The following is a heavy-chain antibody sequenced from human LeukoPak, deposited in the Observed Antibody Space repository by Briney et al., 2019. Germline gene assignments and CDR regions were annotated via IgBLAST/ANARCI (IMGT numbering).Heavy chain of an antibody. CDR1: GFTFSSYG. Sequence: GGSLRLSCAGSGFTFSSYGLFWVRQAPGKGLEWVSYITDSGSTIHYADSVNGRFTISRDNAKNSLYLQMNSLRAEDSAVYYGARSMGWPGGVVAFWGEGTRVT. J-gene: IGHJ6*02. D-gene: IGHD2-21*01. V-gene: IGHV3-48*03. CDR3: ARSMGWPGGVVAF. CDR2: ITDSGSTI.